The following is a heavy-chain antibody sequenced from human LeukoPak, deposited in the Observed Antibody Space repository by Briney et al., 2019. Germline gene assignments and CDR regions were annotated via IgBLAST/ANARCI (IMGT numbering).Heavy chain of an antibody. CDR1: GYTFTSYG. CDR2: ISAYNGNT. CDR3: ARDQRGSSSSFTFDY. D-gene: IGHD6-13*01. V-gene: IGHV1-18*01. Sequence: ASVKVSCKASGYTFTSYGISWVRQAPGQGLEWMGWISAYNGNTNYAQKLQGRVTMTTDTSTSTAYMELRSLRSDDTAVYYCARDQRGSSSSFTFDYWGQGTLVTVSS. J-gene: IGHJ4*02.